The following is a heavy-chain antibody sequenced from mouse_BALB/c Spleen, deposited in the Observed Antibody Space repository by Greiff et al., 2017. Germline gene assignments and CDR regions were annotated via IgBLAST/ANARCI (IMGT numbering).Heavy chain of an antibody. CDR2: ISSGGSYT. CDR1: GFTFSSYA. D-gene: IGHD2-3*01. V-gene: IGHV5-9-4*01. J-gene: IGHJ4*01. Sequence: EVQLMESGGGLVKPGGSLKLSCAASGFTFSSYAMSWVRQSPEKRLEWVAEISSGGSYTYYPNTVTGRFTITRDNAKNTQYLEMSSLRSEDTAMYYSARDRAYDGSDALDDWGQGTSVTVSS. CDR3: ARDRAYDGSDALDD.